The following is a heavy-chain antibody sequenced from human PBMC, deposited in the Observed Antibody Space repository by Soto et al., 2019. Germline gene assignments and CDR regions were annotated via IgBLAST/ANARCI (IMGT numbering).Heavy chain of an antibody. D-gene: IGHD6-13*01. CDR3: ATYSSPFDY. CDR2: IRATGTTT. CDR1: EFSFSSYA. V-gene: IGHV3-23*01. Sequence: EVQLMESGGGLVQPGGSLRLSCAASEFSFSSYALNWVRQAPGKGLEWVSAIRATGTTTYYADSVKGRFTISRDNFKKTLFLHLDSLSPADTAVYYCATYSSPFDYWGQGNLVTVSS. J-gene: IGHJ4*02.